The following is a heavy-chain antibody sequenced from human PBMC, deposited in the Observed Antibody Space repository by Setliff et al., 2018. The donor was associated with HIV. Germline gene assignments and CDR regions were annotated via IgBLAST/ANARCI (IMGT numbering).Heavy chain of an antibody. J-gene: IGHJ4*02. D-gene: IGHD3-22*01. CDR2: ISSSGSTI. V-gene: IGHV3-11*04. Sequence: GESLKISCAASGFTFSDYYMSWIRQAPGKGLEWVSYISSSGSTIYYADSVKGRFTISRDNAKNSLYLQMNSLRAEDTAVYYCAGHDSSGYSSFDYWGQGTL. CDR3: AGHDSSGYSSFDY. CDR1: GFTFSDYY.